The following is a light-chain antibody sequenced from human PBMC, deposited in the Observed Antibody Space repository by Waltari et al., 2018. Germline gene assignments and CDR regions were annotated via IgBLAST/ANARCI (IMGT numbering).Light chain of an antibody. CDR1: QGINDL. J-gene: IGKJ3*01. V-gene: IGKV1-5*03. Sequence: DVQMTQSPSSPSASVGDRITMTCRASQGINDLLASYQQKPGKAPRLLIQRASILESGVPSRFSGSGSGTEFTLTINGLQPDDFGTYYCQQCNTFSFNFGPGTTV. CDR2: RAS. CDR3: QQCNTFSFN.